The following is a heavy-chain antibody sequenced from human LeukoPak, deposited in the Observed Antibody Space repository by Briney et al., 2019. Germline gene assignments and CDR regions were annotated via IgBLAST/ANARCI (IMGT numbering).Heavy chain of an antibody. Sequence: GGSLRLSCAASGFTFSSYSMNWDRQAPGKGLEWVSSISSSSSYIYYADSVKGRFTISRDNAKNSLYLQMNSLRAEDTAVYYCARGTYYYDSSGYYYYDYWGQGTLVTVSS. CDR3: ARGTYYYDSSGYYYYDY. D-gene: IGHD3-22*01. CDR2: ISSSSSYI. CDR1: GFTFSSYS. J-gene: IGHJ4*02. V-gene: IGHV3-21*01.